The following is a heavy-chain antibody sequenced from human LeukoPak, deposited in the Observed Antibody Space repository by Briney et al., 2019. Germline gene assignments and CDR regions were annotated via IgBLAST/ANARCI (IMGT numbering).Heavy chain of an antibody. CDR1: GFTFSSYA. D-gene: IGHD2-2*01. CDR3: AKDLDPIVPADGDFDC. Sequence: GGSLRLSCAASGFTFSSYAMSWVRQAPGKGLEWVSAISGSGGSTYYADSVKGRFTISRDNSKNTLYLQMNSLRAEDTAVYYCAKDLDPIVPADGDFDCWGQGTLVTVSS. CDR2: ISGSGGST. V-gene: IGHV3-23*01. J-gene: IGHJ4*02.